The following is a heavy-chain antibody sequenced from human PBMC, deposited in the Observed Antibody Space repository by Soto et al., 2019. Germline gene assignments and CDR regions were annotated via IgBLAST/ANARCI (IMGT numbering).Heavy chain of an antibody. CDR1: GDNSTSYY. Sequence: TSETQSLTCTVSGDNSTSYYGCWIRQAPGKGLELIGHIHNSGTSTHNPSLNGRVTISIDMSKKQFSLKLTSLTSADTAVYYCARDFYDSVGYTWFDSWSQGTLVTVSS. D-gene: IGHD3-22*01. CDR3: ARDFYDSVGYTWFDS. V-gene: IGHV4-59*01. CDR2: IHNSGTS. J-gene: IGHJ5*01.